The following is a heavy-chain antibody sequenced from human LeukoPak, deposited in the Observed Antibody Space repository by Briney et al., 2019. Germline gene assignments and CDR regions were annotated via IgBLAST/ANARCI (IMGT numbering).Heavy chain of an antibody. CDR1: GGSFSGYY. CDR2: INHSGST. J-gene: IGHJ6*02. Sequence: SETLSLTCAVHGGSFSGYYWSWIRQPPGKGLEWIGEINHSGSTNYNPSLKSRVTISVDTSKNQFSLKLSSVTAADTAVYYCARARSQYYYGSGYYYYYYGMDVWGQGTTVTVSS. D-gene: IGHD3-10*01. CDR3: ARARSQYYYGSGYYYYYYGMDV. V-gene: IGHV4-34*01.